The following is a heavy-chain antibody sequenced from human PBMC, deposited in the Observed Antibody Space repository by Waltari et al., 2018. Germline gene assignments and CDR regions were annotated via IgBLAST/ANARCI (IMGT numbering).Heavy chain of an antibody. CDR3: ATFVSGRFTFPDY. V-gene: IGHV1-46*03. D-gene: IGHD3-16*01. J-gene: IGHJ4*02. CDR1: GFTFSHYY. CDR2: HSPSGAGT. Sequence: QFQLVQSGAEVKKPGASVKVSCEASGFTFSHYYVHWVRQAPGHGREWMAVHSPSGAGTRYAEKVQGRVTVTRDTSTSTVYMDLSSLRSEDTAVYYCATFVSGRFTFPDYWGQGTLVTVSS.